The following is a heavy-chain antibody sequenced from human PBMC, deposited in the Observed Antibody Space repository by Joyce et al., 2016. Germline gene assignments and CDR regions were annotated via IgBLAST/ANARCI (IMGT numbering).Heavy chain of an antibody. CDR3: ATLRSGYSSSSSRFDY. D-gene: IGHD5-18*01. V-gene: IGHV3-53*04. Sequence: EVQLVESGGGLVQPGGSLRLSCVVSGFTVTSKYISCVRQAPGQGLECVSVLYTAGTTFYADSVKGRFTISRHSSRSTVYLQLDSLRTEDTAVYYCATLRSGYSSSSSRFDYWGQGTLVTVSS. CDR2: LYTAGTT. J-gene: IGHJ4*02. CDR1: GFTVTSKY.